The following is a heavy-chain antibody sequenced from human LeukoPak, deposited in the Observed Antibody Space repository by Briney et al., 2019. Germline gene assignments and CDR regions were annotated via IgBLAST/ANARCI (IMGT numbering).Heavy chain of an antibody. D-gene: IGHD3-3*01. CDR1: GFTFSSYW. CDR2: IKQDGSEK. J-gene: IGHJ6*03. V-gene: IGHV3-7*01. Sequence: GGSLRLSCAASGFTFSSYWMSWVRQAPGKGLEWVANIKQDGSEKYYVDSVKGRFTISRDNAKNSLYLQMNSLRAEDTAVYYCARGPTYYDFWSGYFHYYYYYMDVWGKGTTVTVSS. CDR3: ARGPTYYDFWSGYFHYYYYYMDV.